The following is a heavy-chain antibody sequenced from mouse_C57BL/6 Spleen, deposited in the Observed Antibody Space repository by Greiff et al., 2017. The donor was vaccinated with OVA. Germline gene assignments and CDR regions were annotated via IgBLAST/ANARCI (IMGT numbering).Heavy chain of an antibody. CDR3: AKRDDYDWVRSAMDY. J-gene: IGHJ4*01. D-gene: IGHD2-4*01. Sequence: QVQLQQPGAELVKPGASVKLSCKASGYTFTSYWMHWVKQRPGQGLEWIGMIHPNSGSTNYNEKFKSKATLTVDKSSSTAYMQLSSLTSEDSAVYYCAKRDDYDWVRSAMDYWGQGTSVTVSS. V-gene: IGHV1-64*01. CDR1: GYTFTSYW. CDR2: IHPNSGST.